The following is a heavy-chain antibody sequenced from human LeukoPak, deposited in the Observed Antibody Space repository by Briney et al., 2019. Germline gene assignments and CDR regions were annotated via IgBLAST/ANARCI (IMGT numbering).Heavy chain of an antibody. Sequence: ASVKVSCKASGYTFTTYGISWVRQAPGQGLEWMGWISAYNGNTNYAQKLQGRVTMTTDTSTSTAYMELRSLRSDDTAVYYCARDVNVWDYGDQHPSQWFDPWGQGTLVTVSS. V-gene: IGHV1-18*01. CDR3: ARDVNVWDYGDQHPSQWFDP. CDR2: ISAYNGNT. J-gene: IGHJ5*02. CDR1: GYTFTTYG. D-gene: IGHD4-17*01.